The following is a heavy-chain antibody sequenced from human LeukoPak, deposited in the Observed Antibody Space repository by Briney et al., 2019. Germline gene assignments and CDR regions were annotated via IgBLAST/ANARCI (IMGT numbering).Heavy chain of an antibody. CDR1: GFTFSSYG. CDR2: IWYDGSNK. J-gene: IGHJ4*02. V-gene: IGHV3-33*06. Sequence: GGSLRLSCAASGFTFSSYGMHWVRQAPGKGLEWVAAIWYDGSNKYFADSVKGRFSISRDNSKNTLYLQMNSLRAEDTAVYYCAKEGFDYWGQGTLVTVSS. CDR3: AKEGFDY.